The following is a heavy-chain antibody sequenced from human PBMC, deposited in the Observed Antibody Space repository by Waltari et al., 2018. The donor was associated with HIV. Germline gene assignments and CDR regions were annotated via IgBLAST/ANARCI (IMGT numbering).Heavy chain of an antibody. D-gene: IGHD6-6*01. CDR2: IYPGDTDT. J-gene: IGHJ4*02. V-gene: IGHV5-51*01. Sequence: EVQLVQYGAEVKKAGESLKIYCKGCGYRFTSYWIGWVRQWPGKGLVWMGIIYPGDTDTRYSPSFQGQVTISADKSISTAYLQWSSLKASDTAMYYCARHAYSSSSEALLYWGQGTLVTVSS. CDR3: ARHAYSSSSEALLY. CDR1: GYRFTSYW.